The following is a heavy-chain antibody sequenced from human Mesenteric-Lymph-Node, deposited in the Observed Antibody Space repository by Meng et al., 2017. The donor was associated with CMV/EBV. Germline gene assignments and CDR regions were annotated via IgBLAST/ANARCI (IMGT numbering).Heavy chain of an antibody. J-gene: IGHJ4*02. CDR1: GFTFSSYA. CDR3: ARETEYCTRTSCFLYYFDY. CDR2: ISGSGGST. D-gene: IGHD2-2*01. V-gene: IGHV3-23*01. Sequence: GESLKISCAASGFTFSSYAMSWVRQAPGKGLEWVSAISGSGGSTYYADSVKGRFTISRDNAKSSLYLQMNSLRAEDTAVYYCARETEYCTRTSCFLYYFDYWGQGTLVTVSS.